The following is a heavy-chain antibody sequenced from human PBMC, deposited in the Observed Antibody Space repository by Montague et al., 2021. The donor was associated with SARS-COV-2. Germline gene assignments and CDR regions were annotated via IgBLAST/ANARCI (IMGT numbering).Heavy chain of an antibody. J-gene: IGHJ4*02. D-gene: IGHD3-16*02. CDR3: ARYTSRMYGSFDY. Sequence: PALVKPTQALTVTCTVSGFSLNTNGLGVGWIRQPPGEAPAWLALIYWDDDKRYSPSLKTRLTITKDTSRNQVVLTMTNVDPGDTGTYFCARYTSRMYGSFDYWGQGALVSVSS. V-gene: IGHV2-5*02. CDR2: IYWDDDK. CDR1: GFSLNTNGLG.